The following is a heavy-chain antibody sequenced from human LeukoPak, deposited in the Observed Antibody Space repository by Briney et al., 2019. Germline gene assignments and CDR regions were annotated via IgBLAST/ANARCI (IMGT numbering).Heavy chain of an antibody. CDR1: GGSISSGGYY. J-gene: IGHJ4*02. CDR2: IYYSGST. D-gene: IGHD5-12*01. Sequence: PSETLSLTCTVSGGSISSGGYYWSWIRQHPGKGLEWIGYIYYSGSTYYNPSLKSRFTISADTPKNQFSLKLSSTTAADTAVYYCARAPVATPSEFDYWGQGTLVTVSS. CDR3: ARAPVATPSEFDY. V-gene: IGHV4-31*03.